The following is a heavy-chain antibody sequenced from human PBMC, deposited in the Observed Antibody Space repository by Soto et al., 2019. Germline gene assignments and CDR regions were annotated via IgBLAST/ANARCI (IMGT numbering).Heavy chain of an antibody. J-gene: IGHJ6*02. CDR3: AKDRIVMIRGVMNYYGMDV. Sequence: QVQLLESGGGVVQPGRSLGLSCAASGFTFSNYGMHWVRQAPGKGLEWVAFILYDGSDKYFADSVKGRFTISRDNSKNTLDLQMNSLRAEDTAVYYCAKDRIVMIRGVMNYYGMDVWGQGTTVTVSS. D-gene: IGHD3-10*01. V-gene: IGHV3-30*18. CDR1: GFTFSNYG. CDR2: ILYDGSDK.